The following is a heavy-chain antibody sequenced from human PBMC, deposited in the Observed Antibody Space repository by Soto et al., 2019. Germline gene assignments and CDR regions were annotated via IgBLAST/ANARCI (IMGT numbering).Heavy chain of an antibody. CDR3: ARGWSCAFDI. J-gene: IGHJ3*02. V-gene: IGHV6-1*01. CDR2: TYYKSKWYS. CDR1: GDSISSNNVA. Sequence: KQSQTLSLTCAISGDSISSNNVAWNWIRLSPSRGLEWLGRTYYKSKWYSEYAVSLNSRLIVNPDTSKNQFSMQLNSVTPEDTAVYYCARGWSCAFDIWGRGTMVTVSS. D-gene: IGHD3-10*01.